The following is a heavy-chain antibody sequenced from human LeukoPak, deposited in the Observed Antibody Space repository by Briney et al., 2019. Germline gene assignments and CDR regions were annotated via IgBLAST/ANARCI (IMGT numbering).Heavy chain of an antibody. CDR3: GGTTIFGVGDDYYMDV. D-gene: IGHD3-3*01. Sequence: SETLSLTCTVSGGSISSYYWSWIRQPPGKGLEWIGYIYYSGSTNYNPSLKSRVTISVDTSKNQFSLKLSSVTAADTAVYYCGGTTIFGVGDDYYMDVWGKGTTVTVSS. CDR1: GGSISSYY. J-gene: IGHJ6*03. CDR2: IYYSGST. V-gene: IGHV4-59*01.